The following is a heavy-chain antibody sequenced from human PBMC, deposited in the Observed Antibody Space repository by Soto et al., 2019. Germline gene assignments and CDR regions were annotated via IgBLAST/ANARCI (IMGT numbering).Heavy chain of an antibody. J-gene: IGHJ5*02. D-gene: IGHD1-1*01. CDR3: ARLGTPGAWFDP. CDR1: GGSIRSYY. Sequence: QVQLQESGPGLLKPSETLSLTCTVSGGSIRSYYWSWIRQPPGKGLEWIGNIYYSGSTNYNPSLKSRVTISVDTSKNQFSLKLSSVTAADTALYYCARLGTPGAWFDPWGQGTLVTVSS. V-gene: IGHV4-59*08. CDR2: IYYSGST.